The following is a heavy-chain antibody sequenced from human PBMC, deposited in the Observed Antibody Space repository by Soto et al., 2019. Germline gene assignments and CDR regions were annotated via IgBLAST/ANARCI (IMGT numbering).Heavy chain of an antibody. CDR3: ARGDSSRGQSYWYFDL. D-gene: IGHD6-19*01. V-gene: IGHV4-59*08. CDR2: IYYSGST. J-gene: IGHJ2*01. CDR1: GGSISSYY. Sequence: QVQLQESGPGLVKPSETLSLTCTVSGGSISSYYWSWIRQPPGKGLVWIGYIYYSGSTNYNPSLKSRVTISVDTSKNQFSLKLSSVTAADTAVYYCARGDSSRGQSYWYFDLWGRGTLVTVSS.